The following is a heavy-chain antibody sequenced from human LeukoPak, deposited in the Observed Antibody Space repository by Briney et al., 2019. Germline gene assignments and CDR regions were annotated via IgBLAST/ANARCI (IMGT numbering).Heavy chain of an antibody. V-gene: IGHV4-59*01. D-gene: IGHD3-16*01. CDR3: ARVRYRLAETYIDY. CDR2: IYSSGTT. Sequence: PSETLSLTCTVSGGSISSYYWNWIRQPPGKGLEWIGYIYSSGTTNYNPSLRSRVSMSVDTSKNQFSLRLSSVTAADTAVYYCARVRYRLAETYIDYWGQGTLVTVSS. J-gene: IGHJ4*02. CDR1: GGSISSYY.